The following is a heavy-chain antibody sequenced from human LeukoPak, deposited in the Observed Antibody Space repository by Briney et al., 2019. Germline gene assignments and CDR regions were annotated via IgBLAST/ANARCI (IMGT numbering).Heavy chain of an antibody. CDR1: GFTFDDYA. J-gene: IGHJ5*02. CDR3: AKGGGVTMVRGEQNWFDP. Sequence: GRSLRLSCAASGFTFDDYAMHWVRQAPGKGLEWVSGISWNSGSIGYADSVKGRFTISRDNAKNSLYLQMNSLRAEDTALYYCAKGGGVTMVRGEQNWFDPWGQGTLVTVSS. V-gene: IGHV3-9*01. CDR2: ISWNSGSI. D-gene: IGHD3-10*01.